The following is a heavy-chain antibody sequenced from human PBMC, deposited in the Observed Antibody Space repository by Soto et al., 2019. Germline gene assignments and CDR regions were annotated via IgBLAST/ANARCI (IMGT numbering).Heavy chain of an antibody. J-gene: IGHJ4*02. CDR2: IRSKANSYAT. CDR1: GFTFSGSA. CDR3: VLSPAQHSSGYFVPDY. Sequence: GGSLRLSCAASGFTFSGSAMHWVRQASGKGLEWVGRIRSKANSYATAYAASVKGRFTISRDDSKNTAYLQMNSLKTEDTAVYYCVLSPAQHSSGYFVPDYWGQGTLVTVSS. D-gene: IGHD3-22*01. V-gene: IGHV3-73*01.